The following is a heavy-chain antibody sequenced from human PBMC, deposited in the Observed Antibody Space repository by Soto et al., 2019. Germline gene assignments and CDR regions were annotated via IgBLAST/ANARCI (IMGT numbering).Heavy chain of an antibody. J-gene: IGHJ6*02. D-gene: IGHD6-13*01. CDR2: IIPIFGTA. V-gene: IGHV1-69*13. CDR1: GGTFSSYA. CDR3: ARTPGIAAAGTFVYSYGMDV. Sequence: SVNVSCKASGGTFSSYAISWVRQAPGQGLEWMGGIIPIFGTANYAQKFQGGVTITADESTSTAYMELSSLRSEDTAVYYCARTPGIAAAGTFVYSYGMDVWGQGTTVTVSS.